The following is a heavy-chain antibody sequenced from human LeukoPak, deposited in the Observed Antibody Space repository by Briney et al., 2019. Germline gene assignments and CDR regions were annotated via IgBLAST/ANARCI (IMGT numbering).Heavy chain of an antibody. CDR3: AGGLRLWGYYFDY. CDR1: GGSISSYY. D-gene: IGHD3-16*01. Sequence: PSETLSLTCTVSGGSISSYYWSWIRQPPGKGLEWIGYIYYSGSTNYNPSLKSRVTISVDTSKNQFSLKLSSVTAADTAVYYCAGGLRLWGYYFDYWGQGTLVTVSS. V-gene: IGHV4-59*01. J-gene: IGHJ4*02. CDR2: IYYSGST.